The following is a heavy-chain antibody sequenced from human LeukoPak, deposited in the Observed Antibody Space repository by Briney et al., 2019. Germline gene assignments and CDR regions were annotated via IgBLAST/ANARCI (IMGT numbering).Heavy chain of an antibody. D-gene: IGHD1-7*01. CDR3: ARHRKGITGTTGVWFDP. V-gene: IGHV4-34*01. CDR1: GGSFSGYY. J-gene: IGHJ5*02. CDR2: INHSGST. Sequence: PSETLSLTCAVYGGSFSGYYWSWIRQPPGKGLEWIGEINHSGSTNYNPSLKSRVTISVDTSKNQFSLKLSSVTAADTAVYYCARHRKGITGTTGVWFDPWGQGTLVTVSS.